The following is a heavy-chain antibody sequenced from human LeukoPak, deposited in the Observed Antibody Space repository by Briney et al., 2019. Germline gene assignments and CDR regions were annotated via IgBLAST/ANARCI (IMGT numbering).Heavy chain of an antibody. CDR2: ISGDGSIT. D-gene: IGHD5-12*01. V-gene: IGHV3-43*02. CDR1: GFTFDDYA. CDR3: AKDNWVATRGHYGFDY. J-gene: IGHJ4*02. Sequence: GGSLRLSXAASGFTFDDYAMHWVRQPPGKGLECLSLISGDGSITYYADSVKGRFTISRDNSKNSLFLQMNSLRTEDTALYYCAKDNWVATRGHYGFDYWGQGTLVTVSS.